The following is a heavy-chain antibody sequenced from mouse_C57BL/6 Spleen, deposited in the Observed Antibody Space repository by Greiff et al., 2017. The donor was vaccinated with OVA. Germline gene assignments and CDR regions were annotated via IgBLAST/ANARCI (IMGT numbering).Heavy chain of an antibody. CDR2: IYPGDGDT. CDR1: GYAFSSSW. D-gene: IGHD2-4*01. CDR3: ARCYDYDAYAMDY. V-gene: IGHV1-82*01. Sequence: QVQLQQSGPELVKPGASVKISCKASGYAFSSSWMNWVKQRPGKGLEWIGRIYPGDGDTNYNGKFKGKATLTADKSSSTAYMQLSSLTSEDSAVYFCARCYDYDAYAMDYWGQGTSVTVSS. J-gene: IGHJ4*01.